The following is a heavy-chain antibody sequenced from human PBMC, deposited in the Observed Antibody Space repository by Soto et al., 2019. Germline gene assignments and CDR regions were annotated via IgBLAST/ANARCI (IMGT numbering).Heavy chain of an antibody. Sequence: PSETLSLTCTVSGGSISSGGYYWSWIRQHPGKGLEWIGYIYYSGSTYYNPSLKSRVTISVDTSKNQFSLKLSSVTAADTAVYYCAREWFGELLEGNWFDPWGQGTLVTVSS. D-gene: IGHD3-10*01. CDR2: IYYSGST. CDR3: AREWFGELLEGNWFDP. CDR1: GGSISSGGYY. J-gene: IGHJ5*02. V-gene: IGHV4-31*03.